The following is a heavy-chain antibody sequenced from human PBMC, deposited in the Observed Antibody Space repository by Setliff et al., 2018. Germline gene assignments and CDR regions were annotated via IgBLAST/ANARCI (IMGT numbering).Heavy chain of an antibody. CDR3: ARASRFGTIVYRGYYYMDV. Sequence: ASVKVSCKASGYTFSSYAMNWVRQAPGQGLEWMGWINTNTGNPTYSQDFTGRFVFSLDTSVSTAYIQISSLKAEDTAVYYCARASRFGTIVYRGYYYMDVWGKGTTVTVSS. V-gene: IGHV7-4-1*02. CDR2: INTNTGNP. CDR1: GYTFSSYA. J-gene: IGHJ6*03. D-gene: IGHD3-10*01.